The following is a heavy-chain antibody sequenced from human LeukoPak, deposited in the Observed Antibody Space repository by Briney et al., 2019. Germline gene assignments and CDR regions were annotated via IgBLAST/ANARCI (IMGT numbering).Heavy chain of an antibody. V-gene: IGHV1-69*05. D-gene: IGHD6-19*01. J-gene: IGHJ4*02. CDR1: GGTFSSYA. CDR3: ARWRRSGWYFDY. Sequence: ASVKVSCKASGGTFSSYAISWVRQAPGQGLEWMGGIIPIFGTANYAQKFQGRVTITTDESTSTAYMELSSLRSEDTAVYYCARWRRSGWYFDYWGQGTLVTVSS. CDR2: IIPIFGTA.